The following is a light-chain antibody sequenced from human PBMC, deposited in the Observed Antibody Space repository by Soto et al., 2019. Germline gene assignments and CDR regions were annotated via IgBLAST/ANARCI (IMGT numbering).Light chain of an antibody. CDR1: QTMSSNY. CDR3: QQYGGTPLT. J-gene: IGKJ4*01. CDR2: GGS. V-gene: IGKV3-20*01. Sequence: EIVLTQSPGTLSLSPGEGATLSCRASQTMSSNYLAWYQQKPGQPPRLLIYGGSSRAAGIPDRFSGSGSGTDFTLTISRLEPEDFAVYYCQQYGGTPLTFGGGTKVHIK.